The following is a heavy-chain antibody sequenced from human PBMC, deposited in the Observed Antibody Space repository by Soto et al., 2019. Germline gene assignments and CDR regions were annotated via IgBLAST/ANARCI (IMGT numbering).Heavy chain of an antibody. CDR1: GGSFSPNY. Sequence: SETLSLTCTVSGGSFSPNYWAWLRQPPGKGLEWIGYIYYAGTTSYNPSLKSRVTMTRDTSTSTVYMELSSLRSEDTAVYYCARARPPFDYGGNGWFDPWGQGTLVTVSS. CDR3: ARARPPFDYGGNGWFDP. J-gene: IGHJ5*02. V-gene: IGHV4-59*01. CDR2: IYYAGTT. D-gene: IGHD4-17*01.